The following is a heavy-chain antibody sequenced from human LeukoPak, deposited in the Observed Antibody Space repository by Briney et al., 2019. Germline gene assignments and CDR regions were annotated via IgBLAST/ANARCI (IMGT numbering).Heavy chain of an antibody. V-gene: IGHV4-59*01. Sequence: PGGSLRLSCAASGFTFSSYGMSWVRQAPGKGLEWIGYIYYSGSTKYKSSLKSRVTISVDTSKNQFSLKLSSVTAADTAVYYCARGKEVITMLRGLKPGYYFDYWGQGTLVTVSS. CDR1: GFTFSSYG. D-gene: IGHD3-10*01. CDR2: IYYSGST. CDR3: ARGKEVITMLRGLKPGYYFDY. J-gene: IGHJ4*02.